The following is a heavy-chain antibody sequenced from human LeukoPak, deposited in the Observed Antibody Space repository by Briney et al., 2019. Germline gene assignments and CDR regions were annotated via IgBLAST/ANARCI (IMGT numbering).Heavy chain of an antibody. CDR1: GGSISSYY. D-gene: IGHD5-24*01. V-gene: IGHV1-69*01. Sequence: TCTVSGGSISSYYWSWVRQPPGKGLEWMGAIIPSLHTPNYAQKFQGRITITADDSSRTAYLEVNSLRSEDTALYYCALLRWLPNGFDIWGQGTVVTVSS. J-gene: IGHJ3*02. CDR2: IIPSLHTP. CDR3: ALLRWLPNGFDI.